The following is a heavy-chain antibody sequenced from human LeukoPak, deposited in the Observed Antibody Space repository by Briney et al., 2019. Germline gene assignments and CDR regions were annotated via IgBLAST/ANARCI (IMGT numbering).Heavy chain of an antibody. CDR3: AQGKSRRYCSGGSCYSSDY. V-gene: IGHV3-23*01. Sequence: GGSLKLSCAASGFTFSTYAMNWVRQAPGKGLEWVSAISGSGSNTYYADSVKGRFTISRDNSENTLYLQMNSLRAEDTAVYYCAQGKSRRYCSGGSCYSSDYWGQGTLVTVSS. D-gene: IGHD2-15*01. CDR2: ISGSGSNT. J-gene: IGHJ4*02. CDR1: GFTFSTYA.